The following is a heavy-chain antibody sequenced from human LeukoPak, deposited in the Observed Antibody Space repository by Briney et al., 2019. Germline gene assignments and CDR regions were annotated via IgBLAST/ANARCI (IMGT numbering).Heavy chain of an antibody. CDR1: GNSFGNYY. CDR3: ARHYGYSSSWHDY. J-gene: IGHJ4*02. D-gene: IGHD6-13*01. CDR2: INHSGST. Sequence: SETLSLTCTVSGNSFGNYYWSWIRQPPGKGLEWIGEINHSGSTNYNPSLKSRVTISVDTSKNQFSLKLSSVTAADTAVYYCARHYGYSSSWHDYWGQGTLVTVSS. V-gene: IGHV4-34*01.